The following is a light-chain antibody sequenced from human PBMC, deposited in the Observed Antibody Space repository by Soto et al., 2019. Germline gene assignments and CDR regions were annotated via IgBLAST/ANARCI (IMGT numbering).Light chain of an antibody. J-gene: IGLJ3*02. CDR2: VVS. CDR3: SAHTTRNSWV. CDR1: SSDVGAYNH. Sequence: QSALTQPASVSGSPGQSITISCTGTSSDVGAYNHVSWYQQHPGKAPKLMIYVVSNRPSGISNRFSGSKSGNTASLTISGLQAEDEADYYCSAHTTRNSWVFGGGTQLTVL. V-gene: IGLV2-14*01.